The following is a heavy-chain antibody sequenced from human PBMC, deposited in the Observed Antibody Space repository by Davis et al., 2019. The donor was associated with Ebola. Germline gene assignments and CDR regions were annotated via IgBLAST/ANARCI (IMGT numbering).Heavy chain of an antibody. V-gene: IGHV3-48*02. J-gene: IGHJ4*02. D-gene: IGHD7-27*01. CDR3: ATDRNWDFDY. CDR2: ISDSSTTI. Sequence: GGSLRLSCAASGFTFSAYSMNWVRQAPGKGLEWVSYISDSSTTIYYADSVKDRFTISRDNAKNSLYLQMNSLRDENTAVYYCATDRNWDFDYWGQGTLVTVSS. CDR1: GFTFSAYS.